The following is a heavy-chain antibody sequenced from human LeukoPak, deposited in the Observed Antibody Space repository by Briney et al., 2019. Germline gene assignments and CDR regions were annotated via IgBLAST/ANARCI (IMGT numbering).Heavy chain of an antibody. D-gene: IGHD3-10*01. J-gene: IGHJ4*02. CDR1: GGSISSGHSS. Sequence: SETLSLTCAVSGGSISSGHSSWNWFRQSPGKGLEWIGYIYHSGSTYYNPSLKSRVTISVDTSKNQFSLKLSSVTAADTAVYYCAGRHDSGSYRPKPFDYWGQGTLVTVSS. CDR3: AGRHDSGSYRPKPFDY. CDR2: IYHSGST. V-gene: IGHV4-30-2*06.